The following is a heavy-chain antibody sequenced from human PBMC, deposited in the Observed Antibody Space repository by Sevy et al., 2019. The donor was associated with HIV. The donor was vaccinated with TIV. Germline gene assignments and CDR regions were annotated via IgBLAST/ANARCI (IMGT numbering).Heavy chain of an antibody. CDR3: ARVYNWNDWGNYYYGMDV. D-gene: IGHD1-20*01. CDR2: ISYDGSNK. V-gene: IGHV3-30*04. J-gene: IGHJ6*02. CDR1: GFTFSSYA. Sequence: GGSLRLSCAASGFTFSSYAMHWVRQAPGKGLEWVAVISYDGSNKYYADSVKGRFTISRDNSKNTLYLQMTSLRAEDTAVYYCARVYNWNDWGNYYYGMDVWGQGTTVTVSS.